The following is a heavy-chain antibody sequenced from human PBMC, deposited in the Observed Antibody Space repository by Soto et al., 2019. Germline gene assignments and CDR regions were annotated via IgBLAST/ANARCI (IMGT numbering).Heavy chain of an antibody. CDR2: INHSGST. CDR1: GGSFSGYY. J-gene: IGHJ3*02. V-gene: IGHV4-34*01. Sequence: SETLSLTCAVYGGSFSGYYWSWIRQPPGKGLEWIGEINHSGSTNYNPSLKSRVTISVDTSKNQFSLKLSSVTAADTAVYYCARPMRGYCSSTSCRYPPHDAFDIWGQGTMVTVSS. CDR3: ARPMRGYCSSTSCRYPPHDAFDI. D-gene: IGHD2-2*01.